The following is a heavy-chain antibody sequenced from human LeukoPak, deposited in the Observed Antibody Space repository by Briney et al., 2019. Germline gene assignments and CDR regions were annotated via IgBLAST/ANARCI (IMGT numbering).Heavy chain of an antibody. CDR2: ISSSGSTI. CDR3: ARVTSDSSSGWYG. V-gene: IGHV3-48*03. J-gene: IGHJ4*02. Sequence: GGSLRLSCAASGFTFSSYEMNWVRQAPGKGLEWVSYISSSGSTIYYADSVKGRFTISRDNAKNSLYLQMNSLRAEDTAVYYCARVTSDSSSGWYGWGQGTLVTVSS. CDR1: GFTFSSYE. D-gene: IGHD6-19*01.